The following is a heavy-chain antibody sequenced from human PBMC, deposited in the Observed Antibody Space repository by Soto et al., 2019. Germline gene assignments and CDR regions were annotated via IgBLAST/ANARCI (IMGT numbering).Heavy chain of an antibody. CDR3: ARGRYCLTGRCFPNWFDS. J-gene: IGHJ5*01. Sequence: TLSLTCSVSGDSISNLDYFWAWIRQPPGQALEYIGYIYKSATTYYNPSFESRVAISVDTLKSQFSLNVTSVTAADTAVYFCARGRYCLTGRCFPNWFDSWGQGALVTVSS. CDR1: GDSISNLDYF. D-gene: IGHD2-15*01. V-gene: IGHV4-30-4*01. CDR2: IYKSATT.